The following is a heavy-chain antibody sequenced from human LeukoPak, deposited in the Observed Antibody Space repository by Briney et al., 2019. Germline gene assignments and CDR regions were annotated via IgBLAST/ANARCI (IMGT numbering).Heavy chain of an antibody. CDR3: ARGEIFDY. CDR2: ISWNSNHI. CDR1: GVSFGDYA. Sequence: GGSLRLSCAASGVSFGDYAMHWVRQVPGKGLEWVSGISWNSNHIDYADSVKGRFTISRDNAKNSLYLQMNSLRAEDTAVYYCARGEIFDYWGQGTLVTVS. J-gene: IGHJ4*02. D-gene: IGHD3-10*01. V-gene: IGHV3-9*01.